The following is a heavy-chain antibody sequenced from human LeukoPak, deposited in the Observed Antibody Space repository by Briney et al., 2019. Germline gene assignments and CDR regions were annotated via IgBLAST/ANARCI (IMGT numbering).Heavy chain of an antibody. Sequence: SQTLSLTCAISGDSVSSNSAAWNCIRQSPSRGLECLGRTYYRSKWHSDYAVSVRSRITINPDTSKNQVSLQFNSVTPEDTAVYYCVRQNGGGGSYYYGLDVWGQGTTVTVSS. CDR1: GDSVSSNSAA. V-gene: IGHV6-1*01. J-gene: IGHJ6*02. D-gene: IGHD2-8*01. CDR2: TYYRSKWHS. CDR3: VRQNGGGGSYYYGLDV.